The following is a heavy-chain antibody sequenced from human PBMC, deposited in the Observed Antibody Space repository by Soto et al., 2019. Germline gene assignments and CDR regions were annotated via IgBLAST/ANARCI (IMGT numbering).Heavy chain of an antibody. D-gene: IGHD5-12*01. CDR1: GGTFSSYA. Sequence: QVQLVQSGAEVKKPGSSVKVSCKASGGTFSSYAISWVRQAPGQGLEWMGGIIPIFGTANYAQKSQGRVTITADESTSTAYMELSSLRSEDTAVYYCARSGLRFNPVNYFDYWGQGTLVTVSS. V-gene: IGHV1-69*01. CDR2: IIPIFGTA. J-gene: IGHJ4*02. CDR3: ARSGLRFNPVNYFDY.